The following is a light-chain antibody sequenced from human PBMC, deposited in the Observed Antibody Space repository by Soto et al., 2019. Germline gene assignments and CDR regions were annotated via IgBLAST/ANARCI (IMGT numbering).Light chain of an antibody. J-gene: IGLJ2*01. V-gene: IGLV7-46*01. Sequence: QAVVTQEPSLTVSPGGTVTLTCGSSTAAVTSGHYPYWFQQRPGQAPRTLISDTSNRHSWTPARFSGSLLGGKAALTLSGAQPEDEADYYCLLSFSGVEVFGGGTKVTVL. CDR3: LLSFSGVEV. CDR2: DTS. CDR1: TAAVTSGHY.